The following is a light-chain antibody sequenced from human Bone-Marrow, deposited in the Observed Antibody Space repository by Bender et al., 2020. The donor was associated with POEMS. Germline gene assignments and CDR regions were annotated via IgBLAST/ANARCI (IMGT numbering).Light chain of an antibody. CDR3: TSFTIRGTFI. CDR1: PSDIGSYDF. CDR2: VYT. J-gene: IGLJ2*01. Sequence: QSALTQPASVSGSPGQSITISCTGTPSDIGSYDFVSWYQQHPGAAPKLIIYVYTERPVVVSGRFSWSRSEYAAALTIAVPPDEDEADYYCTSFTIRGTFIFGGGTRVTVL. V-gene: IGLV2-14*02.